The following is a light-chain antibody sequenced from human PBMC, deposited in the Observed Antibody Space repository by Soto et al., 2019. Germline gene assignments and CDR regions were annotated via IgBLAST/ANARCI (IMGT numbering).Light chain of an antibody. J-gene: IGKJ1*01. V-gene: IGKV1-5*01. CDR2: DAS. CDR3: QQHNSSPWT. CDR1: QSISDW. Sequence: DIQMTHSPSSLSASVGDRVTITCRSSQSISDWLAWFQQKPGKAPKVLIYDASTLESGVPSRFSGSGSGTEFTLTISSLQPEDSATYYCQQHNSSPWTFGQGTKVDI.